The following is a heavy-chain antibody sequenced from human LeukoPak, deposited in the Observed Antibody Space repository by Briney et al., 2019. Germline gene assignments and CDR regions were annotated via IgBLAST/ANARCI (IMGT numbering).Heavy chain of an antibody. CDR1: GCTFSSYW. CDR3: AREDGGDCYD. D-gene: IGHD2-21*02. Sequence: PGGSLRLSCAASGCTFSSYWMSWVRQAPGKGLEWVANINQDGSEKYYVDSVKGRFTISRDNAKNSLYLQMTSLRAEDTAVYYCAREDGGDCYDWGQGTLVTVSS. V-gene: IGHV3-7*01. CDR2: INQDGSEK. J-gene: IGHJ4*02.